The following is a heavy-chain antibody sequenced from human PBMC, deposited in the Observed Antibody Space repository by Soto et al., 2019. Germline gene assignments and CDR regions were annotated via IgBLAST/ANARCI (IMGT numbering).Heavy chain of an antibody. CDR2: IYHSVNA. CDR3: ASSSEALSFYAPGA. CDR1: GGSISSAGYS. D-gene: IGHD3-22*01. Sequence: QLQLQGSGSRLVKPSQTLSLSCTVSGGSISSAGYSWSWIRQSPGKDLEWIGYIYHSVNAFYNPSRKSRFTLSLNRTRNKLPLNPTLGPAAEPAVYSWASSSEALSFYAPGAWAQGTTGGVS. J-gene: IGHJ6*02. V-gene: IGHV4-30-2*06.